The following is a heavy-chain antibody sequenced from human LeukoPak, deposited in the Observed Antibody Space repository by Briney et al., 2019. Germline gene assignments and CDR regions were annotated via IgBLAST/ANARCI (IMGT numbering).Heavy chain of an antibody. CDR2: ISSSGSTI. Sequence: AGGSLRLSCAASGFTFSDYYMGWIRQAPGKGLEWVSYISSSGSTIYYADSVKGRFTISRDNAKNSLYLQMNSLRAEDTAVYYCARGRRTIFGRGLWFDPWGQGTLVTVSS. D-gene: IGHD3-3*01. CDR3: ARGRRTIFGRGLWFDP. J-gene: IGHJ5*02. CDR1: GFTFSDYY. V-gene: IGHV3-11*04.